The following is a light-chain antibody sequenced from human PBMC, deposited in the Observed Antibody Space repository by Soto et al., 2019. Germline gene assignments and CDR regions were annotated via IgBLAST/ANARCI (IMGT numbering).Light chain of an antibody. CDR2: NTS. CDR1: QSVSSSS. J-gene: IGKJ1*01. V-gene: IGKV3-20*01. CDR3: QQYGSSRPT. Sequence: EIVLTQSPGTLSLSPGERATLSCRASQSVSSSSLAWYQQKPDQAPRLLIYNTSSRPTGVPDRFSGSGSETDFTLIISRLEPEDFALYYCQQYGSSRPTFGQGTKVEIK.